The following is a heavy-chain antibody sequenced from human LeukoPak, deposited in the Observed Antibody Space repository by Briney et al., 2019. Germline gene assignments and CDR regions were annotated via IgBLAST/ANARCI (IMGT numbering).Heavy chain of an antibody. Sequence: GGSLRLSCAASGFTFSSYAMSWVRQAPGKGLEWVSYISSSGSTIYYADSVKGRFTISRDNAKNSLYLQMNSLRAEDTAVYYCARDRARGYYDSSGYNYYYGMDVWGQGTTVTVSS. CDR1: GFTFSSYA. J-gene: IGHJ6*02. CDR3: ARDRARGYYDSSGYNYYYGMDV. V-gene: IGHV3-48*04. D-gene: IGHD3-22*01. CDR2: ISSSGSTI.